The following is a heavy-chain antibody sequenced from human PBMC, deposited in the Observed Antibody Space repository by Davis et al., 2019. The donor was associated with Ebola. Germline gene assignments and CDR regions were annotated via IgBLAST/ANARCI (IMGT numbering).Heavy chain of an antibody. D-gene: IGHD4-17*01. CDR2: ISYDGSNK. CDR1: GFTFSNYA. CDR3: AKDRTTVTHYWYLDL. J-gene: IGHJ2*01. V-gene: IGHV3-30*18. Sequence: GESLKISCAASGFTFSNYAMHWVRQAPGKGLEWVAVISYDGSNKYYADSVKGRFTISRDNSRNTLYLQMNSLRAEDTAVYYCAKDRTTVTHYWYLDLWGRGTLVTVSS.